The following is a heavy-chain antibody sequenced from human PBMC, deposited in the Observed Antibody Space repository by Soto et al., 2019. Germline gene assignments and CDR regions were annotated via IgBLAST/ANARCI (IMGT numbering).Heavy chain of an antibody. Sequence: SLKISCAASGFTFDDYAMHWVRQAPGKGLEWVSGISWNSGSIGYADSVKGRFTISRDNAKNSLYLQMNSLRAEDTALYYCAKGYTYYYDSSGFASLDYWGQGTLVTVSS. D-gene: IGHD3-22*01. CDR3: AKGYTYYYDSSGFASLDY. CDR2: ISWNSGSI. V-gene: IGHV3-9*01. J-gene: IGHJ4*02. CDR1: GFTFDDYA.